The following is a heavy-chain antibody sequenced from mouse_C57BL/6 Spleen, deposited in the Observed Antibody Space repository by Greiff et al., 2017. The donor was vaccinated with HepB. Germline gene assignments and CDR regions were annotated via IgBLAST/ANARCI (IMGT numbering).Heavy chain of an antibody. CDR2: INPNNGGT. CDR3: ARALGNRYAMDY. D-gene: IGHD2-1*01. CDR1: GYTFTDYN. Sequence: EVKLVESGPELVKPGASVKMSCKASGYTFTDYNMHWVKQSHGKSLEWIGYINPNNGGTSYNQKFKGKATLTVNKSSSTAYMELRSLTSEDSAVYYCARALGNRYAMDYWGQGTSVTVSS. J-gene: IGHJ4*01. V-gene: IGHV1-22*01.